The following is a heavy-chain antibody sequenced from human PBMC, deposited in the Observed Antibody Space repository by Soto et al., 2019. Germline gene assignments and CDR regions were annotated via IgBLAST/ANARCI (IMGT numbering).Heavy chain of an antibody. V-gene: IGHV4-4*02. CDR1: GDSISNSRW. D-gene: IGHD6-19*01. CDR3: AYRTGWYRHDV. CDR2: IFHSGDT. J-gene: IGHJ3*01. Sequence: QVQLQESGPGLVKPSGTLSLPCAVSGDSISNSRWWTWVRQPPGKGLEWIGDIFHSGDTNYNPSLKSRVFISVDKSQNQFSLKVSSVTAADTAVYYCAYRTGWYRHDVWGQGTLVTVSS.